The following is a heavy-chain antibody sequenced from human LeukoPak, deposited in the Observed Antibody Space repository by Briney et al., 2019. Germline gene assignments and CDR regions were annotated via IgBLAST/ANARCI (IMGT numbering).Heavy chain of an antibody. V-gene: IGHV3-30*02. CDR1: GFTLSTND. J-gene: IGHJ4*02. CDR2: IRYDGNNK. CDR3: AKDHTGSYDY. D-gene: IGHD1-26*01. Sequence: GGSLRLSCAASGFTLSTNDIHWVRQAPGKGLEWVALIRYDGNNKYYADSVKGRFTISRDNSMNTVYLQMNSLRAEDTAVYYCAKDHTGSYDYWGQGTLVTVSS.